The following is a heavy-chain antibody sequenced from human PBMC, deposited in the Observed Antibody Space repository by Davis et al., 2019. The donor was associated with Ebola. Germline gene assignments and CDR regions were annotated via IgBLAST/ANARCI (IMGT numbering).Heavy chain of an antibody. J-gene: IGHJ6*02. CDR2: ISYDGSNK. CDR1: GFTFSSYG. V-gene: IGHV3-30*18. Sequence: PGGSLRLSCAASGFTFSSYGMHWVRQAPGKGLEWVAVISYDGSNKYYADSVKGRFTISRDNSKNTLYLQMNSLRAEDTAVYYCAKDREDCSGGSCYTFLYYYYYGMDVWGQGTTVTVSS. CDR3: AKDREDCSGGSCYTFLYYYYYGMDV. D-gene: IGHD2-15*01.